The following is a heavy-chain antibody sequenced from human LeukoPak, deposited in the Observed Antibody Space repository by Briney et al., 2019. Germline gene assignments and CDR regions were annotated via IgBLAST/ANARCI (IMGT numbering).Heavy chain of an antibody. CDR2: INPNSGGT. CDR1: GYTFTGYY. J-gene: IGHJ6*03. V-gene: IGHV1-2*02. D-gene: IGHD4-17*01. CDR3: VRGGTTTVLGYYMDV. Sequence: ASVKVSCKASGYTFTGYYMHWVRQAPGQGLEWMGWINPNSGGTNYAQKFQGRVTMTRDTSISTAYMELSSLRSEDTAVYYCVRGGTTTVLGYYMDVWGKGTTVTVSS.